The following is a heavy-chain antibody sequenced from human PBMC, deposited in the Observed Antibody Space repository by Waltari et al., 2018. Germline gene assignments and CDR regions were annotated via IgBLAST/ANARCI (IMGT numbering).Heavy chain of an antibody. D-gene: IGHD3-3*01. CDR3: ARGSSYYDFWSGYSNNGFDY. CDR1: GGSFSGYY. Sequence: QVQLQQWGAGLLKPSETLSLTCAVYGGSFSGYYWSWIRQPPGKGLEWIGEINHSGSTNYNPSLKSRGTISVDTSKNQFSLKLSSVTAADTAVYYCARGSSYYDFWSGYSNNGFDYWGQGTLVTVSS. V-gene: IGHV4-34*01. J-gene: IGHJ4*02. CDR2: INHSGST.